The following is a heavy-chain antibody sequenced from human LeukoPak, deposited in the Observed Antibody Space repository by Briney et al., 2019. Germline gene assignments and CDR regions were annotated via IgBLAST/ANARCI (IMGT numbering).Heavy chain of an antibody. CDR3: AHRMNDSSGYRWFDP. J-gene: IGHJ5*02. D-gene: IGHD3-22*01. V-gene: IGHV2-5*02. CDR1: GFSLSTSGVG. Sequence: SGPTLVKPTQTLTLTCTFSGFSLSTSGVGVGWIRQPPGKAPEWLALIYWDDDKRYSPSLKSRLTITKDTSKNQVVLSMTNMDPVDTATYYCAHRMNDSSGYRWFDPWGQGTLVTVSS. CDR2: IYWDDDK.